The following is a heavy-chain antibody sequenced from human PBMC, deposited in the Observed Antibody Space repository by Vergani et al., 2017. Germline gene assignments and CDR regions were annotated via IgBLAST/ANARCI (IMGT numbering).Heavy chain of an antibody. V-gene: IGHV4-59*04. D-gene: IGHD6-19*01. CDR1: GASVNSYY. J-gene: IGHJ4*02. CDR3: ARQRPGSGWSPGDFDD. Sequence: QVKLQESGPGLVKPSETLSLTCTVSGASVNSYYWSWIRQPPGKGLEWIGSIYYSENKFYNPSLESRVTLSIDTTKNQFSLKLKSVTAADTAVYFCARQRPGSGWSPGDFDDWGQGILVTVS. CDR2: IYYSENK.